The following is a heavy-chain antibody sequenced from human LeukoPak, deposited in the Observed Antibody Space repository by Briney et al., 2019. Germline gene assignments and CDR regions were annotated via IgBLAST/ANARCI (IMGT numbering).Heavy chain of an antibody. CDR2: IYYSGST. CDR1: GGSISSYY. V-gene: IGHV4-59*08. D-gene: IGHD2-2*01. J-gene: IGHJ4*02. CDR3: ASAGSSPVVTYDY. Sequence: SETLSLTCTVSGGSISSYYWSWIRQPPGKGLEWIGCIYYSGSTNYNPSLKSRVTISVDTSKNQFSLKLSSVTAADTAVYYCASAGSSPVVTYDYWGQGTLVTVSS.